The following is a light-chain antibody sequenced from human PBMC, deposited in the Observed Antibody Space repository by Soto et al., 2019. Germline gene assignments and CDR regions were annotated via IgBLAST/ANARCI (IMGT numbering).Light chain of an antibody. CDR2: DAS. CDR1: QSVRSNY. V-gene: IGKV3-20*01. Sequence: EIVLTQSPDPLSLSPGERATLSCRASQSVRSNYLAWYQQKPGQAPRFLIYDASSRATGIPDRFSGSGSGTDFTLTISRLEPEDFAVYYCQQYCSTPLTFGGGTKVDIK. J-gene: IGKJ4*01. CDR3: QQYCSTPLT.